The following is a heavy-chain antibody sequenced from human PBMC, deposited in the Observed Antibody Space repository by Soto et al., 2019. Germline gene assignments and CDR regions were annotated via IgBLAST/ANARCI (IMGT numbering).Heavy chain of an antibody. CDR1: GFTFNSQW. D-gene: IGHD3-10*01. J-gene: IGHJ5*02. CDR3: VASGPSTSNP. CDR2: KKPDGSEK. V-gene: IGHV3-7*01. Sequence: PWGSLRISCASCGFTFNSQWMSWVRQAPGKGLEWVAHKKPDGSEKYYVDSARGRFTISRDNARNSLYLQMNSLRADDTALYYCVASGPSTSNPWGQGTMVTVSS.